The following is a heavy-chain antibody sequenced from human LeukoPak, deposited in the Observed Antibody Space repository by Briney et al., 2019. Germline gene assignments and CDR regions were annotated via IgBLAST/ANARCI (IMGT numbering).Heavy chain of an antibody. CDR1: GFTFSSYG. D-gene: IGHD3-22*01. CDR2: IRYDGSNK. J-gene: IGHJ3*02. Sequence: AGGSLRLSCAASGFTFSSYGMHWVRQAPGKGLEWVAFIRYDGSNKYYADSVKGRFTISRDNAKNSLYLQMNSLRAEDTAVYYCAREEYYYDSTSGRDAFDIWGQGTMVTVSS. V-gene: IGHV3-30*02. CDR3: AREEYYYDSTSGRDAFDI.